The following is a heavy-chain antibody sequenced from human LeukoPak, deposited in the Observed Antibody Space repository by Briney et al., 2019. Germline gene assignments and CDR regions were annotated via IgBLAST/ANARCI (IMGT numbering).Heavy chain of an antibody. Sequence: GGSLRLSCVASEFIFSDYWMSWVRQAPGKGLEWVANIKQGGREEKYGGCGKGGVAICRENAKSTLYLQMDSLSGDDTAVYYCARDNGGWFDSWGRGTLVTVSS. D-gene: IGHD3-10*01. V-gene: IGHV3-7*03. CDR2: IKQGGREE. CDR3: ARDNGGWFDS. J-gene: IGHJ5*01. CDR1: EFIFSDYW.